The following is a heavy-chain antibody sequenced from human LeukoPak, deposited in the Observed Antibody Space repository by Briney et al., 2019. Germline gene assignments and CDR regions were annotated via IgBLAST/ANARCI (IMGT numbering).Heavy chain of an antibody. J-gene: IGHJ4*02. D-gene: IGHD1-1*01. Sequence: PGGSLRLSCAASGFTFSSYAMNWVRQHPGKGLEWVSAVNGDNSITKYADSVEGRFTISRDNSKNTLYLQMNSLRVDDTAIYYCAKGTTTPGFLDYWGQGTLVTVSS. CDR2: VNGDNSIT. CDR3: AKGTTTPGFLDY. V-gene: IGHV3-23*01. CDR1: GFTFSSYA.